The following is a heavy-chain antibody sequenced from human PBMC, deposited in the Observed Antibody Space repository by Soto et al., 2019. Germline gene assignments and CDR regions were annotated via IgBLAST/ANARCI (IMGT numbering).Heavy chain of an antibody. V-gene: IGHV3-23*01. D-gene: IGHD3-10*01. CDR2: ISGGGETT. Sequence: EVQLLESGGGLVXPXGSLRLSCAASGFTFSSYAMWWVRQAPGKGLECVSAISGGGETTYYADSVKGRFTISRDNSKNTLYLQMNSLRAEDTAVYYCAFNSGSGSYYFDYWGQGTLVTVSS. CDR3: AFNSGSGSYYFDY. J-gene: IGHJ4*02. CDR1: GFTFSSYA.